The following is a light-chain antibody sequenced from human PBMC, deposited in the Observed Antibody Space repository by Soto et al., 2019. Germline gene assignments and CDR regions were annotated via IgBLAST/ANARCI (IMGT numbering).Light chain of an antibody. Sequence: EIVLTQSPDTLSLSPGERATLSCRASQSVGTSLAWYQQKPGQAPSLLISDVSNRATGIPARFSGSGSRTDFTLTVSSLEPEDLAAYYRHQPTIWPCTCAGGTKLDIK. V-gene: IGKV3-11*01. CDR1: QSVGTS. J-gene: IGKJ4*01. CDR2: DVS. CDR3: HQPTIWPCT.